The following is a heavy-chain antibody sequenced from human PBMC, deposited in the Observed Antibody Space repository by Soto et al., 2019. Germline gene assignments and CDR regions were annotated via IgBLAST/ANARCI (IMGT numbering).Heavy chain of an antibody. V-gene: IGHV5-51*01. Sequence: ESLKISCKGSGYSFTSYWIAWVRQMPGKGLEWMGIIYPGDSDTRYSPSFQGQVTISADKSISTAYLQWSSLKASDTAMYYCARQWVYSYEGSTYYYYGMDVWGQGTTVTVSS. CDR1: GYSFTSYW. CDR2: IYPGDSDT. J-gene: IGHJ6*02. CDR3: ARQWVYSYEGSTYYYYGMDV. D-gene: IGHD5-18*01.